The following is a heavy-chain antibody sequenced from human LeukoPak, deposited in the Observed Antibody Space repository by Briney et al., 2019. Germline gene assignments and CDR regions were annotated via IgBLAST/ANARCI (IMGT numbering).Heavy chain of an antibody. CDR2: ITTGGPNT. CDR1: GFTFSSYT. V-gene: IGHV3-23*01. D-gene: IGHD7-27*01. CDR3: AKDGGLWVSAHWGDS. Sequence: GGSLRLSCTASGFTFSSYTMSWVSQAPGKGLKWVSTITTGGPNTYYADSVKGRFTVSRDDSKNTLYLQMNSLRAEDTAVYYCAKDGGLWVSAHWGDSWGRGTLVTVSS. J-gene: IGHJ4*02.